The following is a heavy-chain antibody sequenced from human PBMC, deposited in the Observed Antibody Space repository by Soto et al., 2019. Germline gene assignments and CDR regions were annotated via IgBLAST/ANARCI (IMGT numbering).Heavy chain of an antibody. Sequence: ASVKVSCKASGYTFITYDIIWVRQATGQGPEWMGWMNPNSGNTGFAQKFQGRVTMTRDTSISTAYMELSSLRSEDTAVYYCARRATWDVQDHWGQGTLVTVSS. V-gene: IGHV1-8*01. CDR3: ARRATWDVQDH. CDR2: MNPNSGNT. D-gene: IGHD1-1*01. CDR1: GYTFITYD. J-gene: IGHJ4*02.